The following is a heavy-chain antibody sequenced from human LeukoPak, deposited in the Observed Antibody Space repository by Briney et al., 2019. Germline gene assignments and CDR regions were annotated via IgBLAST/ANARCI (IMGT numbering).Heavy chain of an antibody. V-gene: IGHV5-51*01. J-gene: IGHJ4*02. CDR1: GYSFPNYW. D-gene: IGHD5-24*01. Sequence: GESLKISCQGSGYSFPNYWIGWVRQMPGKGLEWMGIIYPDDSDTRYSPSFQGQVTISVDKPISTAYLQWSSLKASDTAMYYCARHSAIRGSGYNGDGYWGQGTLVTVST. CDR3: ARHSAIRGSGYNGDGY. CDR2: IYPDDSDT.